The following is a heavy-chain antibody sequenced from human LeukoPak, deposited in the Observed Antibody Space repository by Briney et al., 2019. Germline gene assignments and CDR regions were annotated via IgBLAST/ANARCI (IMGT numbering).Heavy chain of an antibody. Sequence: SGTPSLTCAVSGGSISSSNWWSWVRQPPGKGLEWIGEIYHSGSTNYNPSLKSRVTISVDKSKNQFSLKLSSVTAADTAVYYCARVGILTGPPFDPWGQGTLVTVSS. V-gene: IGHV4-4*02. CDR2: IYHSGST. D-gene: IGHD3-9*01. CDR1: GGSISSSNW. CDR3: ARVGILTGPPFDP. J-gene: IGHJ5*02.